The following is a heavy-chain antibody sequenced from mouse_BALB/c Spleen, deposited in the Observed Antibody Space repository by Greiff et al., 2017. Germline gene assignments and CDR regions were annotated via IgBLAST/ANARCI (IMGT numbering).Heavy chain of an antibody. D-gene: IGHD2-1*01. V-gene: IGHV6-6*02. CDR3: TRRRDGNYPSYWYFDV. Sequence: EVQVVESGGGLVQPGGSMKLSCVASGFTFSNYWMNWVRQSPEKGLEWVAEIRLKSNNYATHYAESVKGRFTISRDDSKSSVYLQMNNLRAEDTGIYYCTRRRDGNYPSYWYFDVWGAGTTVTVSS. CDR1: GFTFSNYW. CDR2: IRLKSNNYAT. J-gene: IGHJ1*01.